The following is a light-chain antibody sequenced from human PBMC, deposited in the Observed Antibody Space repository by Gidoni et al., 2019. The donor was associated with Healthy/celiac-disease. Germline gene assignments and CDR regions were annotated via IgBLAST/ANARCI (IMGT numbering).Light chain of an antibody. CDR3: QQSYSTPLT. Sequence: DIQMTQSPSSLSASVGDRVTITCRASQSLSSYLHWYQQKPGKAPKLLIYDASSLQSGVPSRFSGSGSGTDFTLTISSLQPEDFATYYCQQSYSTPLTFGGGTKVEIK. J-gene: IGKJ4*01. CDR1: QSLSSY. CDR2: DAS. V-gene: IGKV1-39*01.